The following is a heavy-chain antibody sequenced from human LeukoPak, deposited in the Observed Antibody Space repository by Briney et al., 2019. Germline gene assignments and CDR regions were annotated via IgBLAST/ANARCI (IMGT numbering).Heavy chain of an antibody. V-gene: IGHV4-39*07. CDR3: ARDAQYCSNGVCENWFDP. J-gene: IGHJ5*02. D-gene: IGHD2-8*01. CDR2: VYYTGDT. Sequence: TSETLSLTCNVSGDSISSSSYFWDWIRQPPGKGLEWIGNVYYTGDTHYNPSLESRVTISVDRSKNQFSLKLSSVTAADTAVYYCARDAQYCSNGVCENWFDPWGQGTLVTVSS. CDR1: GDSISSSSYF.